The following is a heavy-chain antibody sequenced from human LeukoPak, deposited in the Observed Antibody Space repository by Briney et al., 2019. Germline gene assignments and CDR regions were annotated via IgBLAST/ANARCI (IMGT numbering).Heavy chain of an antibody. CDR2: IKQDGSEK. Sequence: GGSLRLSCAASGFTFSSYGMHWVRQAPGKGLEWVANIKQDGSEKYYVDSVKGRFTISRDNAKNSLYLQMNSLRAEDTAVYYCARLESRSGWFYERPYYFDYWGQGTLVTVSS. CDR1: GFTFSSYG. D-gene: IGHD6-19*01. J-gene: IGHJ4*02. CDR3: ARLESRSGWFYERPYYFDY. V-gene: IGHV3-7*01.